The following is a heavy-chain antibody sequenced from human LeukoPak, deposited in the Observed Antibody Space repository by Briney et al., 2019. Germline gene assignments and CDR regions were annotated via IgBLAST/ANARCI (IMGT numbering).Heavy chain of an antibody. CDR1: GYTLTELS. D-gene: IGHD2-21*01. J-gene: IGHJ3*02. CDR2: FDPEDGET. V-gene: IGHV1-24*01. CDR3: ATVWRTDAFDI. Sequence: ASVTVSCTVSGYTLTELSMHWVRQAPGKGLEWMGGFDPEDGETIYAQKFQGRVTMTEDASTDTAYMELSSLRSEDTAVYYCATVWRTDAFDIWGQGTMVTVSS.